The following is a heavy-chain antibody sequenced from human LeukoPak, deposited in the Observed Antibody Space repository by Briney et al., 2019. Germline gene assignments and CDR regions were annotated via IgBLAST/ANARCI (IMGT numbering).Heavy chain of an antibody. CDR2: INPSGSST. CDR3: ARVKSYYYDTSDKDAFDI. D-gene: IGHD3-22*01. J-gene: IGHJ3*02. CDR1: GYTFTSHY. V-gene: IGHV1-46*01. Sequence: ASVKVPCKASGYTFTSHYMHWVRQAPGQGLEWMGLINPSGSSTLYAQKFQGRVTMTRDMSTTTDYMELSSLRSEDTAVYYCARVKSYYYDTSDKDAFDIWGQGTMVTVSS.